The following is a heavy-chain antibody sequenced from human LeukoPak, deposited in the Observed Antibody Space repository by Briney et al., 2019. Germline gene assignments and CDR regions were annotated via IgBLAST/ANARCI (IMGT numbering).Heavy chain of an antibody. CDR2: IYYSGST. D-gene: IGHD6-13*01. Sequence: PSQTLSLTCTVSGGSISSGVSYWGWIRQPPGKGLEWIGYIYYSGSTYYNPSLKSRVTISVDTSKNQFSLKLSSVTAADTAVYYCARVVAAAGTPDYWGQGTLVTVSS. CDR3: ARVVAAAGTPDY. J-gene: IGHJ4*02. V-gene: IGHV4-30-4*01. CDR1: GGSISSGVSY.